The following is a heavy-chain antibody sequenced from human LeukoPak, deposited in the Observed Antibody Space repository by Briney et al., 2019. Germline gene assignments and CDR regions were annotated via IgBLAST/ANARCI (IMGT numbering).Heavy chain of an antibody. D-gene: IGHD4-17*01. CDR1: GYTFTTYT. CDR2: INADTGNT. Sequence: ASVKVSCKASGYTFTTYTMHWVRQAPGQRLEWMGWINADTGNTKCSQEFQGRLTITRDTSASTVYMDLSSLKSEDMAVYYCARSVGSRGTVTPPGDFWGQGTLVTVSS. V-gene: IGHV1-3*03. J-gene: IGHJ4*02. CDR3: ARSVGSRGTVTPPGDF.